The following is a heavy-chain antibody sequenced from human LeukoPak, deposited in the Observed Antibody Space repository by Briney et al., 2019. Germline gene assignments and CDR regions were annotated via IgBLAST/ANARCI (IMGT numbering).Heavy chain of an antibody. CDR2: IYYSGNT. V-gene: IGHV4-59*01. D-gene: IGHD3-10*01. Sequence: SETLSLTCTVSGGSISSYYWSWIRQPPGKGLEWIGFIYYSGNTNYNPSLKSRVTLSVDTSKNQFSLNLSAVTAADTAVYYCARGSGGGSGAYYKDHYYGMDVWGPGTTVTVS. CDR3: ARGSGGGSGAYYKDHYYGMDV. J-gene: IGHJ6*02. CDR1: GGSISSYY.